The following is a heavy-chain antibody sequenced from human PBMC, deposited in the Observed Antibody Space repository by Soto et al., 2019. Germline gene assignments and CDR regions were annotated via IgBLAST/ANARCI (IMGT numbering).Heavy chain of an antibody. J-gene: IGHJ4*02. CDR3: AKEVENYYDSSGYQPGVHFDS. Sequence: SVPMSLTSPVSGASISTGYWSWLRKHPGKGLEWIGFMYFGGSFNYNPSLTSRATISVETSKNQFSMKMTSVTAEDTAIYYCAKEVENYYDSSGYQPGVHFDSWGQGTLVTVSS. CDR1: GASISTGY. V-gene: IGHV4-4*08. CDR2: MYFGGSF. D-gene: IGHD3-22*01.